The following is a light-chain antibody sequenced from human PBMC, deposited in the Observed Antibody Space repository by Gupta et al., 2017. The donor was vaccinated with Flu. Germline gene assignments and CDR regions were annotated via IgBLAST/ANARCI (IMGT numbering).Light chain of an antibody. CDR2: YES. CDR1: NIGRKS. J-gene: IGLJ3*02. V-gene: IGLV3-21*02. Sequence: SYVLTQPPSASVAPGQTARIICGGNNIGRKSVQWYQQKSGQDPVLVVFYESDRPSGIPERGLCYTAGNNATPQTXSXPAGEEXDDYCHVWDTNRYQLGFGGGTKLTVL. CDR3: HVWDTNRYQLG.